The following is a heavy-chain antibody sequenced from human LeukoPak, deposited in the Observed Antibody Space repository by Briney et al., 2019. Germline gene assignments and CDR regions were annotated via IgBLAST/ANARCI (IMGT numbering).Heavy chain of an antibody. J-gene: IGHJ2*01. V-gene: IGHV1-18*01. CDR1: GYSFSTYG. CDR2: ISGHNGDT. CDR3: ARHSGRGWPEEDLDL. Sequence: ASVKVSCKASGYSFSTYGLTWVRQAPGQGLEWMGWISGHNGDTKYAQQFQGRLTLTIDTSTSTAYMELWTLRSDDTAMYYCARHSGRGWPEEDLDLWGRGTLVTVSS. D-gene: IGHD6-19*01.